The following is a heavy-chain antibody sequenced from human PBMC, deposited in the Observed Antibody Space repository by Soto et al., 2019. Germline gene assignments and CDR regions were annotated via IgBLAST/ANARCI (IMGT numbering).Heavy chain of an antibody. CDR1: GFTFSGYG. Sequence: PGGSLRLSCAASGFTFSGYGMSWVRQAPGKGLEWVSGISGSGDRTHYADSVKGRFTISRDNSKNTLYLQMNSLRAEDTAVYYCAKASTYEYVWGSYRYYFDCWGQGTLVTVSS. CDR3: AKASTYEYVWGSYRYYFDC. CDR2: ISGSGDRT. V-gene: IGHV3-23*01. D-gene: IGHD3-16*02. J-gene: IGHJ4*02.